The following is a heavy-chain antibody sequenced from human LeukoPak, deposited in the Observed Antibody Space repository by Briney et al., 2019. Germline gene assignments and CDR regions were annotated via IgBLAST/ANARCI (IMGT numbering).Heavy chain of an antibody. J-gene: IGHJ4*02. Sequence: PGGSLRLSCAASGFTFSSYAMSWVRQAPGKGLEWVSAISGSGGSTYYADSVKGRFTIPRDHSKNTLYLQMNSLRAEDTAVYYCAKDVLRFLEWYTTFDYWGQGTLVTVSS. CDR1: GFTFSSYA. V-gene: IGHV3-23*01. CDR2: ISGSGGST. CDR3: AKDVLRFLEWYTTFDY. D-gene: IGHD3-3*01.